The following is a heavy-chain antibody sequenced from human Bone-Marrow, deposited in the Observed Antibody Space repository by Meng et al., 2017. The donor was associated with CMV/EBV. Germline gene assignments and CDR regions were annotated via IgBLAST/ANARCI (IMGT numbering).Heavy chain of an antibody. D-gene: IGHD5-12*01. CDR1: GGTFSSYT. CDR3: ARAFSGYDGINDGHYYGMDV. Sequence: SVKVSCKASGGTFSSYTISWVRQAPGQGLEWMGRIIPILGIANYAQKFQGRVTITADKSTSTAYMELSSLRSEDTAVYYCARAFSGYDGINDGHYYGMDVWGQGTTVTVSS. V-gene: IGHV1-69*02. J-gene: IGHJ6*02. CDR2: IIPILGIA.